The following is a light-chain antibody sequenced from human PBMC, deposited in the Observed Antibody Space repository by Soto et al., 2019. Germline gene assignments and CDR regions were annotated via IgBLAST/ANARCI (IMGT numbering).Light chain of an antibody. Sequence: DIVMTQSPLSLTVTPGEPASISCRSSQALLRSNGYNYFNWYLQRPGQSPHLLIYGGSNVAPGVPGRFSGSGSGTDFTLKISRVEADDVGVYYCMQTVQTPITFGQGTRLEIK. CDR3: MQTVQTPIT. V-gene: IGKV2-28*01. CDR1: QALLRSNGYNY. CDR2: GGS. J-gene: IGKJ5*01.